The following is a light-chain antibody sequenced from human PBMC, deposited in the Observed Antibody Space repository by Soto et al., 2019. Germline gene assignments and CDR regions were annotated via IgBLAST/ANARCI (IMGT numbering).Light chain of an antibody. Sequence: EIALTQSPATLSLSPGERATLSCRASQSVSSYLAWYQQRPGQAPRLLIYDASNRATGIPARFSGSGSGTDFTLTISSLEPEDFAVYYCQQRMNWPPITFGQGTRLEIK. CDR3: QQRMNWPPIT. J-gene: IGKJ5*01. CDR2: DAS. V-gene: IGKV3-11*01. CDR1: QSVSSY.